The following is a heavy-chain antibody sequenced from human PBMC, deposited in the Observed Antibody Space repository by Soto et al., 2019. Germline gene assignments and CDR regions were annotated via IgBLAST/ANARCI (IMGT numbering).Heavy chain of an antibody. CDR2: TYYRSKWYN. CDR3: ARVGEYCSSISCRNWFDP. J-gene: IGHJ5*02. CDR1: GDSVSSNSAA. V-gene: IGHV6-1*01. Sequence: PSQTLSLTCAISGDSVSSNSAAWNWIRQSPSRGLEWLGRTYYRSKWYNDYAVSVKGRITINPDTSRNQFSLQLNPVTPEDTAVYYCARVGEYCSSISCRNWFDPWGQGTLVTVSS. D-gene: IGHD2-2*01.